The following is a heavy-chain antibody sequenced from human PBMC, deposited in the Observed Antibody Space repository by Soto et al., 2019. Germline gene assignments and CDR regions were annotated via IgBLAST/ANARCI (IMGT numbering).Heavy chain of an antibody. CDR1: GFTFSSYW. J-gene: IGHJ1*01. D-gene: IGHD2-15*01. CDR3: ARGRSRDGYSGPFQH. V-gene: IGHV3-74*01. Sequence: HPGGSLRLSCAASGFTFSSYWMHWVRQAPGKGLVWVSRINSDGSSTSYADSVKGRFTISRDNAKNTLYLQMNSLRAEDTAVYYCARGRSRDGYSGPFQHWGQGTLVTVSS. CDR2: INSDGSST.